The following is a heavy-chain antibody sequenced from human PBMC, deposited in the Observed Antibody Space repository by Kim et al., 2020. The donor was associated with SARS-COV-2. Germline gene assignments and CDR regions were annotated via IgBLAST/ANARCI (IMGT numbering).Heavy chain of an antibody. J-gene: IGHJ4*02. V-gene: IGHV4-39*01. D-gene: IGHD1-26*01. Sequence: TKYNPSLTSRVTISVDTSRNQFSLNLGPVTAADTAAYYCARRYSGSYFFDYWGQGALVTVSS. CDR2: T. CDR3: ARRYSGSYFFDY.